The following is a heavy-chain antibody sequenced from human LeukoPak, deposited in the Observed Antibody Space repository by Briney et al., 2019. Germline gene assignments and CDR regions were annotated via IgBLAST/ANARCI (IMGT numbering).Heavy chain of an antibody. CDR1: GFTFSNYW. J-gene: IGHJ4*02. Sequence: PGGSLRLSCAASGFTFSNYWRSWVRQAPGKGLEWVANIKQDGSEKYYVDSVKGRSTISRDNAKNSLYLQMNSLRAEDTAVYYCARDPTIFGVVIVPDYWGQGTLVTVSS. CDR3: ARDPTIFGVVIVPDY. V-gene: IGHV3-7*01. D-gene: IGHD3-3*01. CDR2: IKQDGSEK.